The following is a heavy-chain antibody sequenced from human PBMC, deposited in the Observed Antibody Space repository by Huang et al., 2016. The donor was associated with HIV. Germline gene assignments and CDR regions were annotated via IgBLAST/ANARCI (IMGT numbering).Heavy chain of an antibody. V-gene: IGHV3-30-3*01. D-gene: IGHD3-10*01. J-gene: IGHJ4*02. Sequence: QVQLVESGGGVVQPGRSLRLSCAASGFAFSSYAMHWVRQAPGKGLEWMAGKSIDGSKKTYAHSVKGRFTISRDNSKGTVYLQMNSLRPEDTAVYSCARTGSYYYGSGSYHFGDYWGQGTLVTVSS. CDR3: ARTGSYYYGSGSYHFGDY. CDR1: GFAFSSYA. CDR2: KSIDGSKK.